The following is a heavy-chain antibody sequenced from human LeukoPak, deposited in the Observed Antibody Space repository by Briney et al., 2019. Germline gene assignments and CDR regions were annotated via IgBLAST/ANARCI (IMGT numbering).Heavy chain of an antibody. CDR1: GFTFSSYN. D-gene: IGHD1-26*01. CDR3: ARGYSGIYSFDY. CDR2: ISTSSSNI. J-gene: IGHJ4*02. V-gene: IGHV3-21*01. Sequence: PGGSLRLSCAASGFTFSSYNMNWARQAPGKGLEWVSSISTSSSNIYYADSVKGRFTISRDNAKNSLYLQMDSLRAEDTAVYYCARGYSGIYSFDYWGQGTLVTVSS.